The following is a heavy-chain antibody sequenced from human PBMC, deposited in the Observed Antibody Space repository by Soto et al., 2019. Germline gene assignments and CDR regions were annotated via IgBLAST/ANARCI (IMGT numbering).Heavy chain of an antibody. Sequence: ASVKVSCKASGYTFTGYYMHWVRQAPGQGLEWMGWIHPNSGGTNYAPKFQGRVTMTRDPSISTAYMELSRLRSDDTAVYDCARAKVEAGTRSDFDYYGMDVWGQGTTVTVSS. CDR2: IHPNSGGT. V-gene: IGHV1-2*02. D-gene: IGHD6-19*01. CDR3: ARAKVEAGTRSDFDYYGMDV. CDR1: GYTFTGYY. J-gene: IGHJ6*02.